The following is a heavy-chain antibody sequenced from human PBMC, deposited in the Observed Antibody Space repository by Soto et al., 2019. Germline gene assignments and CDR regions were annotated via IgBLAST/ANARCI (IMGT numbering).Heavy chain of an antibody. CDR1: GGTFSSYT. CDR2: IIPILGIA. Sequence: QVQLVQSGAEVKKPGSSVKVSCKASGGTFSSYTISWVRQAPGQGLEWMGRIIPILGIANYAQKFQGRVTITADKSTSTAYMELSSLRSEDTAVYYCVIDPWSTVDEYYFDYWGQGTLVTVSS. V-gene: IGHV1-69*02. J-gene: IGHJ4*02. D-gene: IGHD4-17*01. CDR3: VIDPWSTVDEYYFDY.